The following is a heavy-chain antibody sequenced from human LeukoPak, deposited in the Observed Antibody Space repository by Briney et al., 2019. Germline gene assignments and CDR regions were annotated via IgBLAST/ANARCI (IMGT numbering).Heavy chain of an antibody. Sequence: GMSLRLSCAASGVTLSPYGMHWVRQAPGKGLEWVAVISYEGGTQHYADSVKGRYIISRDNPRNTLYLQMNSLRAEDTAVYYCARDGRRYYDSSGYYWFDYWGQGTLVTVSS. CDR1: GVTLSPYG. D-gene: IGHD3-22*01. J-gene: IGHJ4*02. V-gene: IGHV3-30*03. CDR2: ISYEGGTQ. CDR3: ARDGRRYYDSSGYYWFDY.